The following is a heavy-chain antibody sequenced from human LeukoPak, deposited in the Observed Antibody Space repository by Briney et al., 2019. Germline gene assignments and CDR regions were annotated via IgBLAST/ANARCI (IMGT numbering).Heavy chain of an antibody. Sequence: PGGSLRLSCSASGFTFSSYAMHWVRQAPGKGLEYVSAISSNGGSTYYAGSVKGRFAISRDNSKNTLYLQMSSLRAEDTAVYYCVKDLPDYYDSNDYWGQGTLVTVSS. CDR2: ISSNGGST. V-gene: IGHV3-64D*06. CDR1: GFTFSSYA. D-gene: IGHD3-22*01. J-gene: IGHJ4*02. CDR3: VKDLPDYYDSNDY.